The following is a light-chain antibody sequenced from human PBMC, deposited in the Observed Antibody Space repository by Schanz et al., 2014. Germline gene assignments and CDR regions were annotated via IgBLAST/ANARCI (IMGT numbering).Light chain of an antibody. J-gene: IGLJ1*01. CDR2: DVT. CDR3: CSYAGAYV. Sequence: QSALTQPPSASGSPGQSVTISCTGTSSDVGSYNYVSWYQQHPGKAPQLMIHDVTKRPSGVPDRFSGSKSGNTASLTISGLQAEDEADYFCCSYAGAYVFGTGTKLTVL. CDR1: SSDVGSYNY. V-gene: IGLV2-8*01.